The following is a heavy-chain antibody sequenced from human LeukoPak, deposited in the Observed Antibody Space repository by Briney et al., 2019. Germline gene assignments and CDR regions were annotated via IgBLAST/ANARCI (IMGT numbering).Heavy chain of an antibody. D-gene: IGHD6-13*01. J-gene: IGHJ5*02. CDR3: VSQSFTWYGWFDP. Sequence: GGSLRLSCAASGFTFSSYGMNWVRQAPGKGLEWVSSISSSANYIYYADSVKGRFTISRDNTKDSLHRQMNSLRDDDTAVYYCVSQSFTWYGWFDPWGQGTLVTVSS. CDR2: ISSSANYI. V-gene: IGHV3-21*01. CDR1: GFTFSSYG.